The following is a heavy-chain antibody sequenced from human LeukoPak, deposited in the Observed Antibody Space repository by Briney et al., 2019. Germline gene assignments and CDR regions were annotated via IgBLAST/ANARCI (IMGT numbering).Heavy chain of an antibody. CDR3: ARGSSGWHAESSDFDY. D-gene: IGHD6-19*01. CDR1: GYTFTSYS. V-gene: IGHV1-46*01. J-gene: IGHJ4*02. CDR2: INPSGAST. Sequence: ASVKVSCKASGYTFTSYSMHWVRQAPGQGLEWMGIINPSGASTSYAQKFQGRVTMTRDTSISTAYMELSRLRSDDTAVYYCARGSSGWHAESSDFDYWGQGTLVTVSS.